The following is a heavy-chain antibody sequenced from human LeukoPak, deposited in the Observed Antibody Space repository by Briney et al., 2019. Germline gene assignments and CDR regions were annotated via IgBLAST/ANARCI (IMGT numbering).Heavy chain of an antibody. CDR3: ARSPPGYCSSTSCYDPNWFDP. J-gene: IGHJ5*02. CDR2: ISYDGSNK. CDR1: GFTFSSYA. Sequence: GGSLRLSCAASGFTFSSYAMRWVRQAPGKGLEWVAVISYDGSNKYYADSVKGRFTISRDNSKNRVYREMNSLRAEDTAVYYCARSPPGYCSSTSCYDPNWFDPWGQGTLVTVSS. V-gene: IGHV3-30-3*01. D-gene: IGHD2-2*01.